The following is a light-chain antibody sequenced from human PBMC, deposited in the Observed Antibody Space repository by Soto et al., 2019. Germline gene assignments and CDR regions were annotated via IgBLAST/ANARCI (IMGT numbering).Light chain of an antibody. V-gene: IGKV1-5*01. CDR2: DAS. J-gene: IGKJ4*01. CDR1: QSISSW. CDR3: QQYNSYLLT. Sequence: DIQMTESPSTLSASVGARVTITCRASQSISSWLAWYQQKPGKDPKLLIYDASSLESGVRSRFSGSGSGTEFTLTISSLQPDDFATFYCQQYNSYLLTFGGGTRWIS.